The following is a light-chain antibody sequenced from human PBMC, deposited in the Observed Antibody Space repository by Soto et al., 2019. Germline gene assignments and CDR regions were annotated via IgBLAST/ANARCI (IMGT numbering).Light chain of an antibody. CDR2: WAS. CDR3: QQQYQTPQT. CDR1: QSVLHSSNNNNY. J-gene: IGKJ1*01. Sequence: DIVMTQSPDSLAVSLGERATINCKSSQSVLHSSNNNNYLVWYQQKQGQPPKLLIYWASTRESGVPDRFSGSGSGRDFTLTINGLQAEGVAVYDCQQQYQTPQTFGQGTKVEIK. V-gene: IGKV4-1*01.